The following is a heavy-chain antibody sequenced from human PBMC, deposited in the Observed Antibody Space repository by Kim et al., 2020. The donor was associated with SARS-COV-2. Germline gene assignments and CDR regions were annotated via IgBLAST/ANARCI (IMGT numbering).Heavy chain of an antibody. CDR3: AKDGPRWNIAAAGVFDY. CDR1: GFTFSSYA. CDR2: ISGSGGST. J-gene: IGHJ4*02. D-gene: IGHD6-13*01. Sequence: GGSLRLSCAASGFTFSSYAMSWVRQAPGKGLEWVSAISGSGGSTYYADSVKGRFTISRDNSKNTLYLQMNSLRAEDTAVYYCAKDGPRWNIAAAGVFDYWGQGTLVTVSS. V-gene: IGHV3-23*01.